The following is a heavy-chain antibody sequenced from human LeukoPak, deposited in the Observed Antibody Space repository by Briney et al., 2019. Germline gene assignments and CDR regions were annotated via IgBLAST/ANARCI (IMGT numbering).Heavy chain of an antibody. V-gene: IGHV4-34*01. CDR1: GGSFSGYY. Sequence: SETLSLTCAVYGGSFSGYYWSWIRQPPGKGLEWIGEINHSGSTNYNPSLKSRVTISVDTSKNQFSLKLSSVTAADTAVYYCARGVRYCTNGVCPQYFDYWGQGTLVTVSS. CDR2: INHSGST. J-gene: IGHJ4*02. CDR3: ARGVRYCTNGVCPQYFDY. D-gene: IGHD2-8*01.